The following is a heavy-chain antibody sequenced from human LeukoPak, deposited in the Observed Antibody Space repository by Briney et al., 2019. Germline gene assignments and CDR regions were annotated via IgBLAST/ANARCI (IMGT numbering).Heavy chain of an antibody. CDR1: GGTFSSYA. D-gene: IGHD2-2*01. Sequence: SVKVSCKASGGTFSSYAISWVRQAPGQGLEWMGGIIPIFGTANYAQKFQGRVTITTDGSTSTAYMERSSLRSEDTAVYYCARPKQYCSSTSCHDAFDIWGQGTMVTVSS. CDR2: IIPIFGTA. J-gene: IGHJ3*02. V-gene: IGHV1-69*05. CDR3: ARPKQYCSSTSCHDAFDI.